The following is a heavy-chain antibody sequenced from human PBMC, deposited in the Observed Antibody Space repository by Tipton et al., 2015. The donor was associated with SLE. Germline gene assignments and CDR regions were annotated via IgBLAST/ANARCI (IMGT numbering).Heavy chain of an antibody. CDR1: GGSFSGYY. Sequence: TLSLTCAVYGGSFSGYYWNWIRQPPGKGLEWIGEINHSGSTNYHPSLKSRVTISVDTSKNQFSLKLSSVTAADTAVYYCARGRDLLDYWGQGTLVTVSS. D-gene: IGHD2-21*02. CDR3: ARGRDLLDY. J-gene: IGHJ4*02. V-gene: IGHV4-34*01. CDR2: INHSGST.